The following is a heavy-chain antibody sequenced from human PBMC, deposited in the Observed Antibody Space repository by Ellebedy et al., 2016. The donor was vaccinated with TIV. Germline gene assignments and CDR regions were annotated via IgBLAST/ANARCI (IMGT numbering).Heavy chain of an antibody. D-gene: IGHD2-2*01. V-gene: IGHV3-9*01. J-gene: IGHJ4*02. CDR3: AKDGRSSGDYFDY. CDR1: GFTFDDYA. Sequence: SLKISXAASGFTFDDYAMHWVRQAPGKGLEWVSGISWNSGSIGYADSVKGRFTISRDNAKNSLYLQMNSLRAEDTALYYCAKDGRSSGDYFDYWGQGTLVTVSS. CDR2: ISWNSGSI.